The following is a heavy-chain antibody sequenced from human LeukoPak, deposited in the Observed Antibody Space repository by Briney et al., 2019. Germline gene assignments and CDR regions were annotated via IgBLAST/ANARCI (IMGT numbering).Heavy chain of an antibody. Sequence: GESLKISCQGSGYSFTSYWLGWVRQMPGKGLEWMGIIYPGDSDTRYSPSFQGQVTISADKSISTAYLQWSSLKASDTAMYYCARRDDYCTNGVCYLDYWGQGTLVTVSS. CDR1: GYSFTSYW. CDR2: IYPGDSDT. D-gene: IGHD2-8*01. CDR3: ARRDDYCTNGVCYLDY. J-gene: IGHJ4*02. V-gene: IGHV5-51*01.